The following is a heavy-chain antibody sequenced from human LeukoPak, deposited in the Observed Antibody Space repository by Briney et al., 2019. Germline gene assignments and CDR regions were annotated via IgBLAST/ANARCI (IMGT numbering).Heavy chain of an antibody. CDR1: GFTFSTYA. D-gene: IGHD3-22*01. CDR3: AKGAFDSSGLYYNYYGMDV. CDR2: ISSSGAST. V-gene: IGHV3-23*01. J-gene: IGHJ6*02. Sequence: GGSLRLSCAASGFTFSTYAMSWVRQAPGKGLEWVSAISSSGASTYYADSVKGRFTISRDNSKNTPFLHMNSLRAEDTAVYYCAKGAFDSSGLYYNYYGMDVWGQGTTVTVSS.